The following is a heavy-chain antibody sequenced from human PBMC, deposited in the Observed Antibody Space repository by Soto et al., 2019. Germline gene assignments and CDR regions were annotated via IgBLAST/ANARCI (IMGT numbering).Heavy chain of an antibody. CDR3: ARGLMKGSSWYGGDYYYYYGMDV. J-gene: IGHJ6*02. CDR2: INHSGST. V-gene: IGHV4-34*01. Sequence: SETLSLTCAVYGGSFSGYYWSWIRQPPGKGLEWIGEINHSGSTNYNPSLKSRVTISVDTSKNQFSLKLSSVTAADTAVYYCARGLMKGSSWYGGDYYYYYGMDVWGQGTTVTVSS. CDR1: GGSFSGYY. D-gene: IGHD6-13*01.